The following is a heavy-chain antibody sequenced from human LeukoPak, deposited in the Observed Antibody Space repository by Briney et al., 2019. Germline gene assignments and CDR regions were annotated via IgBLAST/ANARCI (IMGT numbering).Heavy chain of an antibody. J-gene: IGHJ5*02. D-gene: IGHD3-22*01. CDR3: TRGYFDIRGHNSYAP. Sequence: SETLSLTCTVPGASLNNYHWTRIRQPAGKGLEWIGRIYLSGLSTSGSTNYNPSLSSRVTMSLDTSKKQFFLNLTSVTAADTAVYYCTRGYFDIRGHNSYAPWGQGTLVTVSS. CDR1: GASLNNYH. V-gene: IGHV4-4*07. CDR2: IYLSGLSTSGST.